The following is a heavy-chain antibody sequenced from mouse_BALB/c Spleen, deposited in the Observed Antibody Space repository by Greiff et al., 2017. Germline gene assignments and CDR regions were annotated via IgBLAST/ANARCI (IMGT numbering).Heavy chain of an antibody. CDR3: ARNWEGFAY. D-gene: IGHD4-1*01. V-gene: IGHV3-2*02. J-gene: IGHJ3*01. CDR1: GYSITSDYA. CDR2: ISYSGST. Sequence: EVQGVESGPGLVKPSQSLSLTCTVTGYSITSDYAWNWIRQFPGNKLEWMGYISYSGSTSYNPSLKSRISITRDTSKNQFFLQLNSVTTEDTATYYCARNWEGFAYWGQGTLVTVSA.